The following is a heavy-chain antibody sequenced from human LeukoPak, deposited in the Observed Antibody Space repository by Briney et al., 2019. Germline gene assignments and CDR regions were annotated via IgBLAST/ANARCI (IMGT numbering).Heavy chain of an antibody. Sequence: GASVKVSCKASGYTFTSYDINWVRQATGQGLEWMGWMNPNSGNTGYAQKFQGRVTMTRNTSISTAYMELSSLRSEDTAVYYCASVVRGVRYFDYWGQGTLVTVSS. D-gene: IGHD3-10*01. CDR3: ASVVRGVRYFDY. V-gene: IGHV1-8*01. CDR2: MNPNSGNT. CDR1: GYTFTSYD. J-gene: IGHJ4*02.